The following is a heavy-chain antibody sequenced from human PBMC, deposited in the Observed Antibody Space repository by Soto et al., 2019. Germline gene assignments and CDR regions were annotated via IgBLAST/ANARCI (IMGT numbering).Heavy chain of an antibody. Sequence: QVQLVESGGGVVQPGRSLRLSCAASGFTFSSYGMHWVRQAPGKGLEWVAVISYDGSNKYYADSVKGRFTISRDNSKNTLYLQTNSLRAEDTAVYYCAKAGVRIAVAGTSIDYWGQGTLVTVSS. D-gene: IGHD6-19*01. J-gene: IGHJ4*02. V-gene: IGHV3-30*18. CDR3: AKAGVRIAVAGTSIDY. CDR1: GFTFSSYG. CDR2: ISYDGSNK.